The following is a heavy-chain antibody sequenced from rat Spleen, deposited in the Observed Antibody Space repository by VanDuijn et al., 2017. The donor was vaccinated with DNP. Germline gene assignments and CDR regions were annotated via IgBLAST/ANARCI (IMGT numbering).Heavy chain of an antibody. CDR1: GYTFTTYY. J-gene: IGHJ3*01. V-gene: IGHV1-43*01. Sequence: QIQLRQSGAEPAKPGSSVKISCKASGYTFTTYYISWIKQTTGQGLEYLGYIYTGSGGTNYNEKFKGKATLTVDKSSSTAFMQLSSLTPDDSAVYYCARSWVGVRGIWFAYWGHGTLVTVSS. D-gene: IGHD4-3*01. CDR3: ARSWVGVRGIWFAY. CDR2: IYTGSGGT.